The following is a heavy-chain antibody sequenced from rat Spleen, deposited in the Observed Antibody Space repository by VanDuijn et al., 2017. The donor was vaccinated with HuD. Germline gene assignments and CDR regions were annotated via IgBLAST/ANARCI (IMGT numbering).Heavy chain of an antibody. D-gene: IGHD1-1*01. CDR2: ISTGGGNT. CDR1: GFTYSNYV. Sequence: EVQLVESGGGLVQPGRSLKLSCAASGFTYSNYVMAWVRQAPTKGLEWVASISTGGGNTYYRDSVKGRFTISRDNAKNTLYLQMDSLRSEDTATYYCAKDCGTTVGYYFDYWGQGVMVTVSS. J-gene: IGHJ2*01. V-gene: IGHV5S13*01. CDR3: AKDCGTTVGYYFDY.